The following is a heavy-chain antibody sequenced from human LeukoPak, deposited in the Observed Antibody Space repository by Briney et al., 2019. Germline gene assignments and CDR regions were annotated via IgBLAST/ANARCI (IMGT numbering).Heavy chain of an antibody. D-gene: IGHD1-26*01. CDR1: GGTFSSYA. CDR2: IIPILGIA. V-gene: IGHV1-69*04. CDR3: AREGGSYLDAFDI. Sequence: ASVKVPCKASGGTFSSYAISWVRQAPGQGLEWMGRIIPILGIANYAQKFQGRVTITADKSTSTAYMELSSLRSGDTAVYYCAREGGSYLDAFDIWGQGTMVTVSS. J-gene: IGHJ3*02.